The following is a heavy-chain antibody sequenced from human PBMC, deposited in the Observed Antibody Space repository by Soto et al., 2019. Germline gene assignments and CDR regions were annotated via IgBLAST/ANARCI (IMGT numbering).Heavy chain of an antibody. CDR2: IYPGDSDT. D-gene: IGHD1-7*01. CDR3: ARARTGTIPPHYFDH. J-gene: IGHJ4*02. V-gene: IGHV5-51*01. CDR1: GYSFTDYW. Sequence: GGSLKIYCRGPGYSFTDYWIGWVRHMPGKGLEWRGIIYPGDSDTRYSPSFQGQVTISADNSFSTAYLQWSSLRASDTAMYYCARARTGTIPPHYFDHWGQGTLVTVSS.